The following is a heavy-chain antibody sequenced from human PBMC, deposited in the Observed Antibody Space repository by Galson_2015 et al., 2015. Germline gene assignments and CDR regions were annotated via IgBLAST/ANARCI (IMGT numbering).Heavy chain of an antibody. CDR2: INSDGSST. J-gene: IGHJ4*02. V-gene: IGHV3-74*01. Sequence: SLRLSCAASGFTFSSYWMHWVRQAPGKGLVWVSRINSDGSSTSYADSVKGRFTVSRDNAKNTLYLQMNSLRAEDTAVYYCARVAIAALHFDYWGQGTLVTVSS. CDR1: GFTFSSYW. CDR3: ARVAIAALHFDY. D-gene: IGHD6-6*01.